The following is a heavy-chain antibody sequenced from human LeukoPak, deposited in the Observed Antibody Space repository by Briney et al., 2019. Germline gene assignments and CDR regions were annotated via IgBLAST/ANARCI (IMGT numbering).Heavy chain of an antibody. J-gene: IGHJ4*02. CDR1: GFTFSRYS. CDR2: ISISSNYI. CDR3: TRLSGDNWNYGGNFDS. Sequence: GGSLRLSCAASGFTFSRYSMNWVRQAPGKGLEWVSSISISSNYIYYADSVKGRFTISRDNAKNSLYLQVNSLKTEDTAVYYCTRLSGDNWNYGGNFDSWGQGTLVTVSS. D-gene: IGHD1-7*01. V-gene: IGHV3-21*04.